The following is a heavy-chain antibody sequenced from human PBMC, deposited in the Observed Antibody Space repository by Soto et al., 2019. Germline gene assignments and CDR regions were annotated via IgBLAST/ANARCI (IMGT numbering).Heavy chain of an antibody. CDR2: INPMGGST. Sequence: ASVKVSCKASGYTFINCYIHWVRQAPGQGLEWMAIINPMGGSTNYAQEFQGRVTLTSDTSTGTVYMELSSLRFEDTALFYCARDLAAGDLWGQGTLVTVSS. V-gene: IGHV1-46*01. CDR3: ARDLAAGDL. D-gene: IGHD6-13*01. J-gene: IGHJ5*02. CDR1: GYTFINCY.